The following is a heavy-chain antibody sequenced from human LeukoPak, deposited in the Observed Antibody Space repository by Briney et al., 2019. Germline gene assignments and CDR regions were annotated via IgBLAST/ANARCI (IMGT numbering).Heavy chain of an antibody. V-gene: IGHV3-48*03. CDR1: GFTLRSYE. CDR2: LSSSGSAF. J-gene: IGHJ4*02. CDR3: ARSARLMKGVVEVTALDD. Sequence: PGESLRLSCEDSGFTLRSYEMNWVRQAPGKGLEWIAYLSSSGSAFSYADSVKGRFTIARDNAKNSVYLEMKSLRADDTAVYYCARSARLMKGVVEVTALDDWGQGTLVTVSS. D-gene: IGHD3-3*01.